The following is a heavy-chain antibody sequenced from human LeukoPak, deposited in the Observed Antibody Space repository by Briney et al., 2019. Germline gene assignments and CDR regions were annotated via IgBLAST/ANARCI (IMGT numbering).Heavy chain of an antibody. D-gene: IGHD3-22*01. Sequence: GGSLRLSCAASGFTFSSYSMNWVRQAPGKGLEWVSSISSGSSYIYYADSVKGRFTISRDNSKNILSLQMNSLRAEDTAVYYCVKYDSSGYYFDYWGQGTLVTVSS. CDR3: VKYDSSGYYFDY. J-gene: IGHJ4*02. V-gene: IGHV3-21*04. CDR2: ISSGSSYI. CDR1: GFTFSSYS.